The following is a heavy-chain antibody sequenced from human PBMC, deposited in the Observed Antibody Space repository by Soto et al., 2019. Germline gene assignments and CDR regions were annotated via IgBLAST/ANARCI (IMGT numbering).Heavy chain of an antibody. V-gene: IGHV3-23*01. CDR2: ISGSGGST. CDR1: GFTFSSYA. CDR3: AILPLYYYDSSGSLDY. Sequence: GGSLRLSCAASGFTFSSYAMSWVRQAPGKGLEWVSAISGSGGSTYYADSVKGRFTISRDNSKNTLYLQMNSLRAEDTAVYYCAILPLYYYDSSGSLDYWGQGTLVTVSS. J-gene: IGHJ4*02. D-gene: IGHD3-22*01.